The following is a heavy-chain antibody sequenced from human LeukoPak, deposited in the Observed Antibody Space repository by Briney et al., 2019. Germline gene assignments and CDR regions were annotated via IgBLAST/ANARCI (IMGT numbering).Heavy chain of an antibody. D-gene: IGHD1-1*01. CDR2: ISYDGSNK. V-gene: IGHV3-30*19. J-gene: IGHJ4*02. CDR1: GFTLSAYG. CDR3: ARGEEESLEPVDY. Sequence: PGGSLRLSCAASGFTLSAYGMHWVRQAPGKGLEWVAVISYDGSNKYYADSVKGRFTISRDNSKNTLYLQMNSLRAEDTAVYYCARGEEESLEPVDYWGQGTLVTVSS.